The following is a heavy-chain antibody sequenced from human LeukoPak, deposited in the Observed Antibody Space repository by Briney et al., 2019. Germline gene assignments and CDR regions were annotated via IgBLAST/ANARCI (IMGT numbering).Heavy chain of an antibody. CDR3: ASSHLYSSSWYLTGKFDY. CDR2: INHSGST. J-gene: IGHJ4*01. Sequence: SETLSLTCAVYGGSFSGYYWSWIRQPPGKGLEWIGEINHSGSTNYNPSLKSRVTISVDTSKNQFSLKLSSVTAADTAVYYCASSHLYSSSWYLTGKFDYWGQGTLVTVSS. CDR1: GGSFSGYY. V-gene: IGHV4-34*01. D-gene: IGHD6-13*01.